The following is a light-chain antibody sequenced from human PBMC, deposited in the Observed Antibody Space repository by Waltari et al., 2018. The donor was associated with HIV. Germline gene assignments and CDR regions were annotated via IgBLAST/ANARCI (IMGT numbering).Light chain of an antibody. CDR1: HIVGGNS. CDR2: GAS. Sequence: EIVLTQSPGTLSLSPGERGTLSCRASHIVGGNSLAWYQQKPGQAPSVLIYGASSRATGIPDRFSGSGSGTDFTLTISRLEPEDFAVYYCQQYGSSPLFTFGPGTKVDIK. CDR3: QQYGSSPLFT. J-gene: IGKJ3*01. V-gene: IGKV3-20*01.